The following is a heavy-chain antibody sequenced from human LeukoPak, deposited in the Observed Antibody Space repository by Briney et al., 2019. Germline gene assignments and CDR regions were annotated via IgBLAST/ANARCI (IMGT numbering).Heavy chain of an antibody. CDR1: GFTFSSYG. J-gene: IGHJ4*02. Sequence: PGGSLRLSCAASGFTFSSYGMHWVRQAPGKGLEWVAVIWYDGSNKYYADSVKGRFTISRDNSKNTLYLKMNSLRAEDTAFYYCAKDNRRHYTSGPNPDSLHWGQGALVTVSS. D-gene: IGHD6-19*01. V-gene: IGHV3-33*06. CDR3: AKDNRRHYTSGPNPDSLH. CDR2: IWYDGSNK.